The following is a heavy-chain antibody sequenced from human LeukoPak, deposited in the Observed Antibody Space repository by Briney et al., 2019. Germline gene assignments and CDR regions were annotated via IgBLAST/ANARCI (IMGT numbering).Heavy chain of an antibody. Sequence: TSETLSLTCTVSGGSISSYYWSWIRQPPGKGLEWIGYIYYSGSTNYNPSLKSRVTISVDTSKNQFSLKLSSVTAADTAVYYCARFPFRGYSKGYYFDYWGQGTLVTVSS. D-gene: IGHD5-18*01. CDR1: GGSISSYY. V-gene: IGHV4-59*08. J-gene: IGHJ4*02. CDR3: ARFPFRGYSKGYYFDY. CDR2: IYYSGST.